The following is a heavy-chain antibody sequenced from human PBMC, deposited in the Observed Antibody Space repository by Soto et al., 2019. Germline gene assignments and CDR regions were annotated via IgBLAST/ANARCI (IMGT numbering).Heavy chain of an antibody. Sequence: LRLSCAASGFTFSSYAMSWVRQAPGKGLEWVSAISGSGGSTYYADSVKGRFTISRDNSKNTLYLQMNSLRAEDTAVYYCAKSPTGSYDVNWFDPWGQGTLVTVS. CDR1: GFTFSSYA. J-gene: IGHJ5*02. D-gene: IGHD1-26*01. V-gene: IGHV3-23*01. CDR3: AKSPTGSYDVNWFDP. CDR2: ISGSGGST.